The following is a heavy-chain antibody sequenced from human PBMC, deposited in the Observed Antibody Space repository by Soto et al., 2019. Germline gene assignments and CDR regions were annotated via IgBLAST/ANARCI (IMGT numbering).Heavy chain of an antibody. D-gene: IGHD3-22*01. J-gene: IGHJ4*02. Sequence: EVQLVESGGGLVQPGGSLRLSCAGSGFTFSDYHMDWVRQAPGKGLEWIGRIRNKPRSYTTEYAASVKARFTVSRDDSKNSVYLQMNSLKTEDSAVYYCTTTPDNSGPHDYWGQGTLVTVSS. CDR1: GFTFSDYH. V-gene: IGHV3-72*01. CDR3: TTTPDNSGPHDY. CDR2: IRNKPRSYTT.